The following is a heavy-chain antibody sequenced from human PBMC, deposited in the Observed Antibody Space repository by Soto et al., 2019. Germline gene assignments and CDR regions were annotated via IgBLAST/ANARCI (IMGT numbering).Heavy chain of an antibody. CDR3: ARDLNGGYSSLDPYFDY. V-gene: IGHV6-1*01. Sequence: SQTLSLTCAISGDSVSSNSAAWNWIRQCPSRGLEWLGRTYYRSKWYNDYAVSVKSRITINPDTSKNQFSLQLDSVTPEDTAVYYCARDLNGGYSSLDPYFDYWGQGTLVTVSS. CDR2: TYYRSKWYN. D-gene: IGHD3-22*01. J-gene: IGHJ4*02. CDR1: GDSVSSNSAA.